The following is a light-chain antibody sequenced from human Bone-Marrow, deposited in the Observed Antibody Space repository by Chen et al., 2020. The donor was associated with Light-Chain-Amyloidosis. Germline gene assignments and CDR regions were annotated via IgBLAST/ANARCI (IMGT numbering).Light chain of an antibody. J-gene: IGLJ2*01. CDR3: QSADSSGTYEVI. V-gene: IGLV3-25*03. Sequence: YDLTHPPPVSVSPGQTARNTSSGDDLPTKEAYWYQQKPGQAPVLVIHRDTERPSGISERFSGSSSGTTSTLTISGVQAEDEADYHCQSADSSGTYEVIFGGGTKLTVL. CDR1: DLPTKE. CDR2: RDT.